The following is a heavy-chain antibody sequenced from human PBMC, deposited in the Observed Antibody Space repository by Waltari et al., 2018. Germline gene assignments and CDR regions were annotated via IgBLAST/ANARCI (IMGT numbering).Heavy chain of an antibody. D-gene: IGHD3-3*01. J-gene: IGHJ4*02. CDR1: GFTFSSYS. Sequence: EVQLVESGGGLVKPGGSLRLSCAASGFTFSSYSMNWVRPAPGTGLEWVSSISSSSSYIYYADSVKGRFTISRDNAKNSLYLQMNSLRAEDTAVYYCARELNVLRFLEWLSYFDYWGQGTLVTVSS. V-gene: IGHV3-21*01. CDR2: ISSSSSYI. CDR3: ARELNVLRFLEWLSYFDY.